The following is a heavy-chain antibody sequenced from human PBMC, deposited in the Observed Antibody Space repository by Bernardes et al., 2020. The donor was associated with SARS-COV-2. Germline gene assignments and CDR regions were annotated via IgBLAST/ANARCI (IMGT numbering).Heavy chain of an antibody. CDR1: GYSFTDYY. D-gene: IGHD2-2*01. V-gene: IGHV1-2*02. J-gene: IGHJ4*03. Sequence: ASMKVSCKASGYSFTDYYIHWVRQAPGQGLEWMGWINPKNGYTQYAQKFQGRVSMTRDTSINTAYMELNRLRSDDMAVFYCARHYCPSPTCNYDSWGQGTAVTVSS. CDR3: ARHYCPSPTCNYDS. CDR2: INPKNGYT.